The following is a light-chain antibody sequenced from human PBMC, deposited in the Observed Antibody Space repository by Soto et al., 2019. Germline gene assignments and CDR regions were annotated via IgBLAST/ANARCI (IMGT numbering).Light chain of an antibody. CDR3: QQYYSAPLA. J-gene: IGKJ4*01. Sequence: DIVMTQSPDSLAVSLGERATINCKSSQSVLHSSNTNNYLAWYLKKPGQPPKLLIYWASTRESGVPDRFSGSGSGTDFTLTISCLQPEDVAVYYCQQYYSAPLAFGGGTRVEI. V-gene: IGKV4-1*01. CDR1: QSVLHSSNTNNY. CDR2: WAS.